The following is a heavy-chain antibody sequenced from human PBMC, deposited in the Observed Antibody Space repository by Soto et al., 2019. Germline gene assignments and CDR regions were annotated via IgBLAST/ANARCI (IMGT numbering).Heavy chain of an antibody. Sequence: QVQLVQSGAEVKKPGSSVKVSCQASGGSFATSAISWVRQAPGQGLDWMGGIVPIVGTAYYAQKFQGRVTIXXDESTRSVHMELSSLRSEDTAIYYCAGEACSDGVCFNYFDYWGQGILVTVSS. J-gene: IGHJ4*02. CDR3: AGEACSDGVCFNYFDY. CDR1: GGSFATSA. V-gene: IGHV1-69*05. D-gene: IGHD2-8*01. CDR2: IVPIVGTA.